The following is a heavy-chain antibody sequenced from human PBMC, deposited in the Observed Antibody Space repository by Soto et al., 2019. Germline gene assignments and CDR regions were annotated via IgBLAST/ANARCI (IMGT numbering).Heavy chain of an antibody. CDR2: MNPDGSEQ. CDR1: GFTFSDYW. Sequence: EVPLVESGGALVQPGGSLRLSCAASGFTFSDYWMTWVRQTPGNGLEGVANMNPDGSEQYYLDSVKGRFTISRDNAKNSLYLQMNNLRGEDTAVYYCTRDLNHDCGPWGQGTQVIVSS. CDR3: TRDLNHDCGP. D-gene: IGHD2-21*01. V-gene: IGHV3-7*04. J-gene: IGHJ5*02.